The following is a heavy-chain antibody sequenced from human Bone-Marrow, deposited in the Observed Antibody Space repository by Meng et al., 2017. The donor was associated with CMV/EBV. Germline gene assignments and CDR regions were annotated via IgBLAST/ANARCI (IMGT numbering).Heavy chain of an antibody. J-gene: IGHJ5*02. CDR1: GYTFIDYD. Sequence: ASVKVSCKASGYTFIDYDINWVRQASGQGLEWMGWMNPNSGNTGYAQNFQGRLSMTISTSTSTAYMELNSLRSEDTAVYYCTRDGHTGRHGWRYDTGWFDPWGQGTLVTVS. CDR3: TRDGHTGRHGWRYDTGWFDP. D-gene: IGHD2-8*02. CDR2: MNPNSGNT. V-gene: IGHV1-8*01.